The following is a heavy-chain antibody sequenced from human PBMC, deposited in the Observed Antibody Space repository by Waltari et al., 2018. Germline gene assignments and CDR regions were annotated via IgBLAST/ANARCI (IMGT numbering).Heavy chain of an antibody. Sequence: QVQLVQSGPETKRPGASVKVSCKASGYTFTAYGLSWVRPAPGQGLEGQGWSRAPSDKRNYAQKFQDRVTMTTDTTTSTAYMELRSLRSDDTAVYYCARRCIGAFDIWGQGTMVTVSS. J-gene: IGHJ3*02. CDR2: SRAPSDKR. CDR1: GYTFTAYG. D-gene: IGHD2-15*01. V-gene: IGHV1-18*04. CDR3: ARRCIGAFDI.